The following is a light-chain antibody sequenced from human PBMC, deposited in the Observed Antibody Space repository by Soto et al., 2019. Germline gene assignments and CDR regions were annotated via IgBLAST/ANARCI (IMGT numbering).Light chain of an antibody. J-gene: IGKJ4*01. CDR3: HQYDNLPLT. CDR1: QDISNY. CDR2: DAS. V-gene: IGKV1-33*01. Sequence: DIQMTQSPSSLSASVGDRVTITCQASQDISNYLNWYQQKPGKAPKLLIYDASNLETGVPSRFSGSGSGTDFTFTISSLQPEDIAMYYCHQYDNLPLTFGGGTKVEIK.